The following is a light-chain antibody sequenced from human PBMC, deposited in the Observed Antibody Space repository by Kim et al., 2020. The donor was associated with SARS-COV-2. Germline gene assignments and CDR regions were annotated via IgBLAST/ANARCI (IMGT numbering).Light chain of an antibody. J-gene: IGLJ1*01. CDR3: AAWDDSLRV. CDR1: SSNIGSNT. V-gene: IGLV1-44*01. Sequence: ELTQPPSSSGTPGQRVTLSCSGSSSNIGSNTVNWYQQLPGTAPKLLIYSNNQRPSGVPDRFSGSKSGTSASLAISGLQSEDEADYYCAAWDDSLRVFGTGTKVTVL. CDR2: SNN.